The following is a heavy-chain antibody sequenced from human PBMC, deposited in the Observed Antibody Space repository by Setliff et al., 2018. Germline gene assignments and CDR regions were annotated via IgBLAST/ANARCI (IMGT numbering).Heavy chain of an antibody. D-gene: IGHD1-26*01. CDR1: GGSITNYY. V-gene: IGHV4-59*08. CDR2: MYYSGST. Sequence: SETLSLTCTVSGGSITNYYWSWIRQPPGKGLEWIGYMYYSGSTNYNPSLKSRVTISIDTSKNQLSLKLTSVTAADTAVYYCARAPPNRYSGSYEYFYMDVWGKGTTVTVSS. J-gene: IGHJ6*03. CDR3: ARAPPNRYSGSYEYFYMDV.